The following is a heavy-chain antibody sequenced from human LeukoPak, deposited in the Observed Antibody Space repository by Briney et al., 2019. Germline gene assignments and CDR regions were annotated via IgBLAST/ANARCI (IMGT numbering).Heavy chain of an antibody. Sequence: PGGSLRLSCAVSGFTFSGFSMSWVRQAPGKGLEWVAKMNEYGSEIFYVDSVKGRFTISRDNAKNSLYLQMNRLRAEDTAVYYCVRPRGCGSSRCNNFDYWGQGTLVTVSS. V-gene: IGHV3-7*01. D-gene: IGHD2-2*01. J-gene: IGHJ4*02. CDR3: VRPRGCGSSRCNNFDY. CDR2: MNEYGSEI. CDR1: GFTFSGFS.